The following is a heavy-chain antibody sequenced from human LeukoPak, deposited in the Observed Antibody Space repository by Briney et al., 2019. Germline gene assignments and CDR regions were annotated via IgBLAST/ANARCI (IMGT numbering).Heavy chain of an antibody. CDR1: GFTFSSYA. J-gene: IGHJ1*01. CDR3: ARGSSNSSGWPEYFQH. D-gene: IGHD6-19*01. Sequence: GGSLRLSCAASGFTFSSYAMHWVRQAPGKGLEWVAVISYDGSNKYCADSVKGRFTISRDNSKNTLYLQMNSLRAEDTAVYYCARGSSNSSGWPEYFQHWGQGTLVTVSS. V-gene: IGHV3-30-3*01. CDR2: ISYDGSNK.